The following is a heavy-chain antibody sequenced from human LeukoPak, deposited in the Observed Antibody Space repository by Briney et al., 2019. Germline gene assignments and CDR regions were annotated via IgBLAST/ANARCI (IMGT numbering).Heavy chain of an antibody. Sequence: SETLSLTCAVSGYFISSGNYWGWIRQPPGKGLEWIGSIYHSGSTYYNPSLKSRVTISVDTSKNQFSLKLNSVTATDTAVYYCARFSSDWFYFHSWGQGTLVTVSS. J-gene: IGHJ4*02. CDR3: ARFSSDWFYFHS. CDR1: GYFISSGNY. V-gene: IGHV4-38-2*01. D-gene: IGHD3-9*01. CDR2: IYHSGST.